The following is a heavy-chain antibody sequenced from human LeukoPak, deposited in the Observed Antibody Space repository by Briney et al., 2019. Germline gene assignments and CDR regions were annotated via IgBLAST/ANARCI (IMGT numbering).Heavy chain of an antibody. Sequence: ASVKVSCKASGYTFTTYYIHWVQQAPGQGLEWMGYINPNTGGTNYAQKFQGSVIMTRDTSISTAYMELSRLTSDDTAVYFCARGPKIGLDYWGQGTLVTVSS. CDR2: INPNTGGT. CDR3: ARGPKIGLDY. J-gene: IGHJ4*02. V-gene: IGHV1-2*02. CDR1: GYTFTTYY.